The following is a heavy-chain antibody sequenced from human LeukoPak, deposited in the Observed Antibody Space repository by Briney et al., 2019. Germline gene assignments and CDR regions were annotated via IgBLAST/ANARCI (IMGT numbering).Heavy chain of an antibody. V-gene: IGHV1-18*01. CDR2: ISAYSGNT. CDR3: ARGSDYFDSKHFDY. J-gene: IGHJ4*02. CDR1: GYTFTSYG. D-gene: IGHD3-22*01. Sequence: ASVKVSCKASGYTFTSYGISWVRQAPGQGLEWMGWISAYSGNTDYAQKLQGRVTMTTDTSTSTAYMELRSLRSEDTAVYSCARGSDYFDSKHFDYWGQGTLVTVSS.